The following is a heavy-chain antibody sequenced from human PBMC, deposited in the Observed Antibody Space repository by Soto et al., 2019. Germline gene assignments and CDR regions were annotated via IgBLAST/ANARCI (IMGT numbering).Heavy chain of an antibody. CDR1: GGSISSYD. CDR2: IYYSGST. V-gene: IGHV4-59*08. Sequence: PSETLCLTCTVSGGSISSYDLSWIRQPPGKGLEWIGYIYYSGSTNYNPSLKSRVTISVDTSKNQFSLKLSSVTAADTAVYYCARHVIEMAPFGYWGQGTLVTVSS. J-gene: IGHJ4*02. CDR3: ARHVIEMAPFGY.